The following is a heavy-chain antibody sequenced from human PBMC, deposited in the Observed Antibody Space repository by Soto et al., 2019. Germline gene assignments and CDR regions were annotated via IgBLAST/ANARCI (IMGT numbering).Heavy chain of an antibody. CDR1: GFTFSNYW. D-gene: IGHD3-10*01. J-gene: IGHJ6*03. CDR3: ARGASGRYYRDV. V-gene: IGHV3-74*01. Sequence: DEQVVESGGGLVQPGGSLRLSCTASGFTFSNYWIHWVRQASGKGLVWVARIKGDGSITNYADSVRGRFSISRDNAKNMVYLQMDSLGAEDTAVYYCARGASGRYYRDVWGKGTTVTVS. CDR2: IKGDGSIT.